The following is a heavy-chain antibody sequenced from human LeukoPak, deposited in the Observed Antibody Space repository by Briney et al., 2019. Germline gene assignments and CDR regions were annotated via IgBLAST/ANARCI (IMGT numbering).Heavy chain of an antibody. CDR1: GFTFRSYD. J-gene: IGHJ4*02. CDR3: AKIPVSYYDSSGAPGDY. Sequence: GGSLRLSCAVSGFTFRSYDMSWVRQAPGKGLEWVAFIRYDGSNKYYADSVKGRFTISRDNSKNTLYLQMNSLRAEDTAVYYCAKIPVSYYDSSGAPGDYWGQGTLVTVSS. CDR2: IRYDGSNK. D-gene: IGHD3-22*01. V-gene: IGHV3-30*02.